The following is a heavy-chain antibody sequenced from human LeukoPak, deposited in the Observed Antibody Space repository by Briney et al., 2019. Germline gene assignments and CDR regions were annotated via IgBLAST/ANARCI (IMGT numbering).Heavy chain of an antibody. J-gene: IGHJ5*02. CDR3: ARDHDYNWFDP. V-gene: IGHV4-59*01. CDR1: GGSISSYY. CDR2: IYYSGST. Sequence: SETLSLTCIVSGGSISSYYWSWIRQPPGKGLEWIGYIYYSGSTNYNPSLKSRVTISVDTSKNQFSLKLSSVTAADTAVYYCARDHDYNWFDPWGQGTLVTVSS. D-gene: IGHD2-21*02.